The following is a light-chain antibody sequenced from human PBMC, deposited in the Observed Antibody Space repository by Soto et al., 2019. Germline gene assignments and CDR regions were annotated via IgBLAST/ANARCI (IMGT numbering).Light chain of an antibody. CDR3: QQYGSSLTWT. J-gene: IGKJ1*01. V-gene: IGKV3-20*01. Sequence: EIVLTQSPGTLSLSPGERATLSCRASQSVSSSYLAWYQQKPGQAPRLLIYGASSRATGIPDRFSGSGSGTDFTLTISGLEPEDFAVYYCQQYGSSLTWTVGQGTKVEIK. CDR1: QSVSSSY. CDR2: GAS.